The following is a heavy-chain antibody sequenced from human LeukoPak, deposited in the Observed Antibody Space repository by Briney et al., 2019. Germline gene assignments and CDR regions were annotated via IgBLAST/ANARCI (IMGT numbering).Heavy chain of an antibody. CDR3: ARGMTQGFDH. V-gene: IGHV1-8*01. Sequence: EASVKVSCKASGYTFTSLDINWVRQAPGQGLESMGWINPNWRYTGYAQTFQARVTMTMDTSIDTAYMELSSLRSDDTAVYYCARGMTQGFDHWGQGTLVTVSS. CDR1: GYTFTSLD. CDR2: INPNWRYT. D-gene: IGHD2-21*02. J-gene: IGHJ4*02.